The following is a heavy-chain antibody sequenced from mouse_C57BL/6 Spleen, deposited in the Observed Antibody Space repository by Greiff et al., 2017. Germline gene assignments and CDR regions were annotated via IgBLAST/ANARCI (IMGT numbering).Heavy chain of an antibody. CDR1: GYTFTSYW. CDR2: IHPNSGST. CDR3: ARSPHGTYGFDY. J-gene: IGHJ2*01. V-gene: IGHV1-64*01. Sequence: QVQLQQSGAELVKPGASVKLSCKASGYTFTSYWMHWVKQRPGQGLEWIGMIHPNSGSTNYNEKFKSKATLTVDKSSSTAYMQLSSLTSEDSAVYYCARSPHGTYGFDYWGQGTTLTVSS. D-gene: IGHD2-1*01.